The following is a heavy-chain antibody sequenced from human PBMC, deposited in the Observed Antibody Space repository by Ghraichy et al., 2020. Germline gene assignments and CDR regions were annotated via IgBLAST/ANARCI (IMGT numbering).Heavy chain of an antibody. CDR3: ARGSAGTLFDY. J-gene: IGHJ4*02. CDR1: GFTFSSYW. V-gene: IGHV3-74*01. D-gene: IGHD6-19*01. Sequence: GESLNISCAASGFTFSSYWMHWVRQAPGKGLVWVSRINSDGSSTSYADSVKGRFTISRDNAKNTLYLQMNSLRAEDTAVYYCARGSAGTLFDYWGQGTLVTVSS. CDR2: INSDGSST.